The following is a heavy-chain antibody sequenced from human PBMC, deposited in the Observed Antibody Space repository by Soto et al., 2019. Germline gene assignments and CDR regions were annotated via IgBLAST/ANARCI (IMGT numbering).Heavy chain of an antibody. Sequence: PGGSLSLSWAASGFTFSSYSMNWVRQAPGKGLEWVSSISSSSSYIYYADSVKGRFTISRDNAKNSLYLQMNSLRAEDTAVYYCARDHSYGDALDYWGQGTLVTVSS. V-gene: IGHV3-21*01. J-gene: IGHJ4*02. CDR1: GFTFSSYS. CDR3: ARDHSYGDALDY. CDR2: ISSSSSYI. D-gene: IGHD5-18*01.